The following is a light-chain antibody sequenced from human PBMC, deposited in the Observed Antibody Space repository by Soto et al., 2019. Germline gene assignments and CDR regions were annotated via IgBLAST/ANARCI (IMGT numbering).Light chain of an antibody. CDR3: QQYDTYPYT. J-gene: IGKJ2*01. CDR2: KAS. CDR1: QSVYSS. Sequence: DIQMTQSPSTLSASVGDRATITCRASQSVYSSLAWYQQKPGKAPRVLIYKASTLESGVPSRFSGSGSGTEFTLTISSLQPDDFATYYCQQYDTYPYTFGQGTKLEIK. V-gene: IGKV1-5*03.